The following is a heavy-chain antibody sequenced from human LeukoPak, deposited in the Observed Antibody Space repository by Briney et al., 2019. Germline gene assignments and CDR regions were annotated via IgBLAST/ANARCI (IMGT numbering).Heavy chain of an antibody. Sequence: SETLSLTCTVSGGAISTFYWSWIRQPPGKGLEWIGYIYYRGSTDYNPSLKSRVTISVDTSKNQFFLKLSSVTAADTAVYYCARGRLGATYWGQGTLVTVSS. D-gene: IGHD1-26*01. CDR3: ARGRLGATY. CDR2: IYYRGST. CDR1: GGAISTFY. J-gene: IGHJ4*02. V-gene: IGHV4-59*08.